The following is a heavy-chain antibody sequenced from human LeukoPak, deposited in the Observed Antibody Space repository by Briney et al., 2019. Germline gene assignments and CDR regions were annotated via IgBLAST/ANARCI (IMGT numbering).Heavy chain of an antibody. CDR3: ARGPGLRFLEWLSSPFDY. CDR1: GGSFSGYY. D-gene: IGHD3-3*01. J-gene: IGHJ4*02. Sequence: PSETLSLTCAVYGGSFSGYYWSWIRQPPGKGLEGIGEINHSGSTNYNPSLKSRVTISVDTSKNQFSLKLSSVTAADTAVYYCARGPGLRFLEWLSSPFDYWGQGTLVTVSS. V-gene: IGHV4-34*01. CDR2: INHSGST.